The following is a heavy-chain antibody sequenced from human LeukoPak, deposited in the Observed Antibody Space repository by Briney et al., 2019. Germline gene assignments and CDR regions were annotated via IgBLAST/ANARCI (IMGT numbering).Heavy chain of an antibody. Sequence: SETLSLTCTVSGGSISSGGYYWNWIRHLPGKGLEWIGRIYTSGSTNYNPSLKSRVTMSVDTSKNQFSLKLSSVTAADTAVYYCARVYGGYSGYDSYFDYWGQGTLVTVSS. V-gene: IGHV4-61*02. D-gene: IGHD5-12*01. CDR1: GGSISSGGYY. CDR2: IYTSGST. CDR3: ARVYGGYSGYDSYFDY. J-gene: IGHJ4*02.